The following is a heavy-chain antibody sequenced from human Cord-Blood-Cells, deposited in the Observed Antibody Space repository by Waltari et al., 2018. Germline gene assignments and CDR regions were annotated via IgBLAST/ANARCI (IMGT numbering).Heavy chain of an antibody. CDR2: IIPNFGTA. Sequence: QVQLVQSGAEVKKPGSSVKVSCKASGGTCSSYAISWVRQAPGQGLEWMGGIIPNFGTANYAKKFQGRVTITADESTGTAYMELSSLRSEDTAVYYCARGSHPPYAFDIWGQGTMVTVSS. V-gene: IGHV1-69*12. J-gene: IGHJ3*02. CDR1: GGTCSSYA. CDR3: ARGSHPPYAFDI.